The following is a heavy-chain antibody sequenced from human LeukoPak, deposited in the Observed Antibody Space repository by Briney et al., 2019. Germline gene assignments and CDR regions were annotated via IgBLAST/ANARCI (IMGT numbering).Heavy chain of an antibody. J-gene: IGHJ4*02. V-gene: IGHV4-34*01. CDR3: ARGVNCSSTSCYAVTFDY. CDR2: INHSGST. Sequence: SETLSLTCAVYGGSFSGYYWSWIRQPPGKGLEWIGEINHSGSTNYNPSLKSRVTISVDTSKNQFSLKLSSVTAADTAVYYCARGVNCSSTSCYAVTFDYWGQGTLVTVSS. D-gene: IGHD2-2*01. CDR1: GGSFSGYY.